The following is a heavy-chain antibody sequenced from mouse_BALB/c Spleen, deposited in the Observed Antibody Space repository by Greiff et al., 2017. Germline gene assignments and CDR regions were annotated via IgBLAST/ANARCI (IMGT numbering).Heavy chain of an antibody. D-gene: IGHD1-1*01. CDR2: ISSGGSYT. CDR1: GFTFSSYA. V-gene: IGHV5-9-4*01. J-gene: IGHJ4*01. Sequence: EVKLVESGGGLVKPGGSLKLSCAASGFTFSSYAMSWVRQSPEKRLEWVAEISSGGSYTYYPDTVTGRFTISRDNAKNTLYLEMSSLRSEDTAMYYCARSFTTVVAGGAMDYWGQGTSVTVSS. CDR3: ARSFTTVVAGGAMDY.